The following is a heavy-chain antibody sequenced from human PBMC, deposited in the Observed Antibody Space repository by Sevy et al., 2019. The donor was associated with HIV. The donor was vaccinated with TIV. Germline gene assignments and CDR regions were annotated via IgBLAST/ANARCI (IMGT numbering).Heavy chain of an antibody. Sequence: GGSLRLSCAASGFTFSSYEMNWVRQAPGKGLEWVSYISSSGSTIYYADSVEGRFTISRDNAKNLLYLQMNSLRVEDTAVYYCAHETFGRFESWGQGTLVTVSS. CDR3: AHETFGRFES. J-gene: IGHJ4*02. D-gene: IGHD3-16*01. CDR2: ISSSGSTI. CDR1: GFTFSSYE. V-gene: IGHV3-48*03.